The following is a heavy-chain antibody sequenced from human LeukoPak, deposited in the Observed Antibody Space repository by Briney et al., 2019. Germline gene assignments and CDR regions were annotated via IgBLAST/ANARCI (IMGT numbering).Heavy chain of an antibody. V-gene: IGHV3-9*01. D-gene: IGHD7-27*01. J-gene: IGHJ4*02. Sequence: PGRSLRLSCAASGFTFDDYAMHWVRQAPGKGLEWVSGISWNSGSIGYADSVKGRFTISRDNAKNSLYLQMNSLRAEDTAVYYCARDINWVGGYWGQGTLVTVSS. CDR3: ARDINWVGGY. CDR2: ISWNSGSI. CDR1: GFTFDDYA.